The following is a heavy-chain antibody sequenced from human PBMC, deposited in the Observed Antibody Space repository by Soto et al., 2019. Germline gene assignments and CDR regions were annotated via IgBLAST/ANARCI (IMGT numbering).Heavy chain of an antibody. D-gene: IGHD2-21*01. V-gene: IGHV1-18*01. CDR2: ISAYNGNT. Sequence: GASVKVSCKASGYTFSRYGIMWVRQAPGQGLEWMGWISAYNGNTNSAEKLRGRLTMTKDASTTTAYMELRSLRSDDTAIYYCARDQGFRVVINSNWFDPWGQGTLVTVSS. CDR1: GYTFSRYG. CDR3: ARDQGFRVVINSNWFDP. J-gene: IGHJ5*02.